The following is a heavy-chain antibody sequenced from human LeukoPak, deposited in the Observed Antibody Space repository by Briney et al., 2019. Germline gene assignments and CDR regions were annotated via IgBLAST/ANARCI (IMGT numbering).Heavy chain of an antibody. Sequence: GRSLRLSCAASGFTFSSYWMHWVRQAPGKGLVWVSRINSDGSSTSYADSVKGRFTISRDNAKNTLYLQMNSLRAEDTAVYYCASLMLLTASDYWGQGTLVTVSS. CDR1: GFTFSSYW. CDR2: INSDGSST. V-gene: IGHV3-74*01. CDR3: ASLMLLTASDY. J-gene: IGHJ4*02. D-gene: IGHD2-21*02.